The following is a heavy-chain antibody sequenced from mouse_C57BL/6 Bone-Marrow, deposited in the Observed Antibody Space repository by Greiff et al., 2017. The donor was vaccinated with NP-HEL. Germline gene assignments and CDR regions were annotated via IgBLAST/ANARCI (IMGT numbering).Heavy chain of an antibody. J-gene: IGHJ1*03. V-gene: IGHV1-63*01. CDR3: AREGTGTWDFDV. D-gene: IGHD4-1*01. CDR2: IYPGGGYT. CDR1: GYTFTNYW. Sequence: VQLVESGAELVRPGTSVKMSCKASGYTFTNYWIGWAKQRPGHGLEWIGDIYPGGGYTNYNEKFKGKATLTADKSSSTAYMQFSSLTSEDSAIYYCAREGTGTWDFDVWGTGTTVTVSS.